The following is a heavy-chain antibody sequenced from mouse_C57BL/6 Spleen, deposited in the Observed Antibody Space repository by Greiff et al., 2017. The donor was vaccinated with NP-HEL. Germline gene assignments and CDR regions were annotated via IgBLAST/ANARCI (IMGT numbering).Heavy chain of an antibody. Sequence: VHVKQPGAELVKPGASVKVSCKASGYTFTSYWMHWVKQRPGQGLEWIGRIHPSDSDTNYNQKFKGKATLTVDKSSSTAYMQLSSLTSEDSAVYYCAIFGPSGFAYWGQGTLVTVSA. J-gene: IGHJ3*01. D-gene: IGHD1-3*01. CDR1: GYTFTSYW. CDR3: AIFGPSGFAY. V-gene: IGHV1-74*01. CDR2: IHPSDSDT.